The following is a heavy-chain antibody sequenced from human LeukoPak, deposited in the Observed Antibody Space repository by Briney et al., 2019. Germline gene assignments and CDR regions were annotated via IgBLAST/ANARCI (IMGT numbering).Heavy chain of an antibody. CDR2: IDYRGST. CDR1: GGSISTYY. V-gene: IGHV4-59*01. J-gene: IGHJ3*02. D-gene: IGHD5-18*01. Sequence: PSETLSLTCTVSGGSISTYYWSWIRQPPGKGLEWIAYIDYRGSTTYNPSLRSRVTISVDTSRNQSSLKLSSVTAADTAVYYCARSRSGYSYDHAAFEIWGQGTVVTVSS. CDR3: ARSRSGYSYDHAAFEI.